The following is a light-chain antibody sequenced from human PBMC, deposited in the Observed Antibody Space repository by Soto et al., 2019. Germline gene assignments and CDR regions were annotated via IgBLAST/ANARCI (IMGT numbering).Light chain of an antibody. J-gene: IGKJ1*01. Sequence: EIVLTQSPGTLSVSPGERATLSCRASQSGFSTYLAWFQQKPGQAPRLLIFGASTRAAGVPDRFSGSVSATDFTLVISRLEPEDFAVYYCHQYGNSPWTIGQGTLVE. CDR1: QSGFSTY. V-gene: IGKV3-20*01. CDR2: GAS. CDR3: HQYGNSPWT.